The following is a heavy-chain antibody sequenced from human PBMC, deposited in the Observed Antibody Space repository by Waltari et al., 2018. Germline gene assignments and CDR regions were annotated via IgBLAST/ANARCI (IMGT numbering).Heavy chain of an antibody. J-gene: IGHJ4*02. D-gene: IGHD3-16*02. CDR1: GGSISSSSYY. CDR2: IEYSGST. Sequence: QLQLQESGPGLAKPSETLSLTCTVPGGSISSSSYYWGWIRQPTGKGLGWIGSIEYSGSTYYNPSRKSRVTISVDTSKNQFSLKLSSVTAADTAVYYCARPRGSYDYVWGSYRPQYFDYWGQGTLVTVSS. CDR3: ARPRGSYDYVWGSYRPQYFDY. V-gene: IGHV4-39*01.